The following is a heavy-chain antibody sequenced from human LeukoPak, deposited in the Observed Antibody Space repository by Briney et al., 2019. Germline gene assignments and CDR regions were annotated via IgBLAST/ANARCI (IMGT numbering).Heavy chain of an antibody. CDR1: GFTFSSYA. D-gene: IGHD3-3*01. CDR3: AKRKIFGGSFDY. J-gene: IGHJ4*02. CDR2: ISGSGGST. V-gene: IGHV3-23*01. Sequence: PGGSLRLTCAASGFTFSSYAMSWVRQAPGKGLEWVSAISGSGGSTYYADSVKGRFTISRDNSKNTLYLQMNSLRAEDTAVYYCAKRKIFGGSFDYWGQGTLVTVSS.